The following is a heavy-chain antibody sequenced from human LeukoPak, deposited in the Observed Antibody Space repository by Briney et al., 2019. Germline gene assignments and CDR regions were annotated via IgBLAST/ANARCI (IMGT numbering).Heavy chain of an antibody. Sequence: GGSLRLSCAASGFTFSSYAMSWVRQAPGKGLEWVAVISYDGSNKYYADSVKGRFTISRDNSKNTLYLQMNSLRAEDTAVYYCAKDERGYSGYEDYWGQGTLVTVSS. V-gene: IGHV3-30*18. CDR3: AKDERGYSGYEDY. CDR2: ISYDGSNK. D-gene: IGHD5-12*01. J-gene: IGHJ4*02. CDR1: GFTFSSYA.